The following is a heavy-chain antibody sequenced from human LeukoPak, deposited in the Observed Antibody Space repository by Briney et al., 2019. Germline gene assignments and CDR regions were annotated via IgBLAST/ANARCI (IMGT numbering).Heavy chain of an antibody. Sequence: ASVKVSCKASGYSFTDYYTHWVRQAPGQGLEWMGCINPNSGGTNYAQKFQGRVTMTRDTSINTAYVELSSLRSDDTAVYYCARDGRSGWHYFDHWGQGTLVTVSS. CDR3: ARDGRSGWHYFDH. D-gene: IGHD6-19*01. J-gene: IGHJ4*02. CDR1: GYSFTDYY. CDR2: INPNSGGT. V-gene: IGHV1-2*02.